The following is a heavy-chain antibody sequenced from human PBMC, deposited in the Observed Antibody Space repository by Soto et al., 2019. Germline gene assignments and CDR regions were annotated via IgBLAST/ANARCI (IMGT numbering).Heavy chain of an antibody. D-gene: IGHD3-22*01. CDR2: IVVGSGNT. CDR3: AASRGYDSSGYYLAPFDY. CDR1: GFTFTSSA. V-gene: IGHV1-58*01. J-gene: IGHJ4*02. Sequence: SVKVSCKASGFTFTSSAVQWVRQARGQRLEWIGWIVVGSGNTNYAQKFQERDTITRDMSTSTAYMELSSLRSEDTAVYYCAASRGYDSSGYYLAPFDYWGQGTLVTVSS.